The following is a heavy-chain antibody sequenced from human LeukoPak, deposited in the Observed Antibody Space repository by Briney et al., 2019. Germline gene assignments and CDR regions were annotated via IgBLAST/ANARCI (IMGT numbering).Heavy chain of an antibody. V-gene: IGHV1-18*01. D-gene: IGHD4-17*01. J-gene: IGHJ4*02. CDR1: GYTFTTYG. CDR2: ISAYNGNT. CDR3: ARDLAMTTVTTQVG. Sequence: ASVKVSCKASGYTFTTYGISWVRQAPRQGLEWMGWISAYNGNTDYAQKLQGRVTMTTDTSTSTAYMELRSLRSDDTAVYYCARDLAMTTVTTQVGWGQGTLVTVSS.